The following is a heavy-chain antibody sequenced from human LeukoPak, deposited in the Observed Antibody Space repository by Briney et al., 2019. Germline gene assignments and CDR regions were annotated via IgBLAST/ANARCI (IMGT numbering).Heavy chain of an antibody. Sequence: SETLSLTCTVSGGSISSYYWSWIRQPPGKGLEWIGYIYYSGSTNYNPSLKSRVTMSVDTSKNQFSLKLSSVTAADTAVYYCARGSDMVRGVPPPLDYWGQGTLVTVSS. D-gene: IGHD3-10*01. J-gene: IGHJ4*02. CDR1: GGSISSYY. CDR2: IYYSGST. CDR3: ARGSDMVRGVPPPLDY. V-gene: IGHV4-59*12.